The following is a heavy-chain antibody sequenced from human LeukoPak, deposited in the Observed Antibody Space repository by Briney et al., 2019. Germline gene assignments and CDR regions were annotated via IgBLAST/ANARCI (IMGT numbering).Heavy chain of an antibody. CDR3: ARGNDYVWGSYRYYEPYGMDV. D-gene: IGHD3-16*02. V-gene: IGHV4-59*01. Sequence: SETLSLTCTVSGGSISSYYWSWIRQPPGKGMAWIGYIYYSGSTNYNPSLKSRVTISVDTSKNQFSLKLSSVTAADPAVYYCARGNDYVWGSYRYYEPYGMDVWGQGTTVTVSS. CDR1: GGSISSYY. CDR2: IYYSGST. J-gene: IGHJ6*02.